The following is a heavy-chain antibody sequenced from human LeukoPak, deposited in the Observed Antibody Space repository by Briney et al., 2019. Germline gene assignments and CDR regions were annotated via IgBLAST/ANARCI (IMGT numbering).Heavy chain of an antibody. J-gene: IGHJ4*02. CDR3: ARSYYYDSSSYVHNDY. D-gene: IGHD3-22*01. CDR1: GFTFSSYS. Sequence: GGSLRLSCAASGFTFSSYSMNWVRQAPGKGLEWVSSISSSSSYIYYADSVKGRFTISRDNAKNSLYLQMNSLRAEDTAVYYCARSYYYDSSSYVHNDYWGQGTLVTVSS. V-gene: IGHV3-21*01. CDR2: ISSSSSYI.